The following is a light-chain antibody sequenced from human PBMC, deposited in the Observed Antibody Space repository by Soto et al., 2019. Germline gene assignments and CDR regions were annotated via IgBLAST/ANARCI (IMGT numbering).Light chain of an antibody. CDR2: GAS. CDR1: QSVSSSY. V-gene: IGKV3-20*01. J-gene: IGKJ1*01. CDR3: QQYGSSPWT. Sequence: EVVLTQSPGTLSLSPGERATLSCRASQSVSSSYLAWYQQKPGQAPRLLIYGASSRATGSPDRFSGSGSGTDFTLTISRLEPEDFAVYYCQQYGSSPWTVGQGTKVDSK.